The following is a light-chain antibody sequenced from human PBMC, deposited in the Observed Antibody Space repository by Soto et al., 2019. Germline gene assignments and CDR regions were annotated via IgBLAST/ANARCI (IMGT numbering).Light chain of an antibody. CDR1: QSLVGSDGVTY. Sequence: IVMTQTPLSSRVILGQPASISCRTSQSLVGSDGVTYLTWLQQRPGQPPRLLIYRNSARFLGAPDRFRGSGAGTDFTLEMSRVEPEDVVIYYCMQAKDLPHTFGQGTKLE. CDR2: RNS. J-gene: IGKJ2*01. CDR3: MQAKDLPHT. V-gene: IGKV2-24*01.